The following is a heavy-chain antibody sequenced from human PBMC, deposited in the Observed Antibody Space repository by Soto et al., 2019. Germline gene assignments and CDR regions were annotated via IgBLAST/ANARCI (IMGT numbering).Heavy chain of an antibody. CDR2: IDTYGSAT. J-gene: IGHJ3*02. CDR1: GFTFSSYW. D-gene: IGHD6-19*01. V-gene: IGHV3-74*01. CDR3: ARVLKSSGWDNDVFDI. Sequence: GGSLRLSCAASGFTFSSYWMHWVRQAPGKGLVWVSRIDTYGSATRYVDSVKGRFTISRDNAENTLYLQMNTLRAEDTAFYYCARVLKSSGWDNDVFDIWGQGTMVTVS.